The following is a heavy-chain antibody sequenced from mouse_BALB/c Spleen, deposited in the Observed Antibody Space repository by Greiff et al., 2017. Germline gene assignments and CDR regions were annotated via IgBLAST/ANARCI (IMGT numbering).Heavy chain of an antibody. CDR2: IRNKANGYTT. V-gene: IGHV7-3*02. CDR3: ARGTALFDD. J-gene: IGHJ2*01. Sequence: EVKVEESGGGLVQPGGSLRLSCAPSGFTFTDYYMSWVRQPPGKALEWLGFIRNKANGYTTEYSASVKGRFTISRDNSQSILYLHMNTLRAEDSATYYCARGTALFDDWGQGTTLTVSS. CDR1: GFTFTDYY.